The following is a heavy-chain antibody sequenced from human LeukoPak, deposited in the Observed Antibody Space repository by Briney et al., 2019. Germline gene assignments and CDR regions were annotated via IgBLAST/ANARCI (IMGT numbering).Heavy chain of an antibody. V-gene: IGHV3-9*01. CDR1: GFTFDDYA. CDR3: AKEKYCSGGSCYSAHYYYYGMDV. D-gene: IGHD2-15*01. CDR2: ISWNSGSI. J-gene: IGHJ6*02. Sequence: PGRSLRLSCAASGFTFDDYAMQWVQQAPGKGLEWVSGISWNSGSIGYADSVKGRFTISRDNAKNSLYLQMNSLRAEDTALYYCAKEKYCSGGSCYSAHYYYYGMDVWGQGTTVTVSS.